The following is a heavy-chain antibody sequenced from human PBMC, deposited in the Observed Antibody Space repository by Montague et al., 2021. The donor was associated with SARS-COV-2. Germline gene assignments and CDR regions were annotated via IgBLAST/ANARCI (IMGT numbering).Heavy chain of an antibody. V-gene: IGHV4-61*02. Sequence: TLSLTCTVSGGSISSDSYYWSWIRQPAGKGLEWIGRVYTTGSTNYNPSLKSRVTISGDTSRNQFSLRLTSVTAADTAMYYYARAVIYGGYAFAYFDFWGQGVLVTVSS. D-gene: IGHD5-12*01. CDR2: VYTTGST. CDR3: ARAVIYGGYAFAYFDF. CDR1: GGSISSDSYY. J-gene: IGHJ4*02.